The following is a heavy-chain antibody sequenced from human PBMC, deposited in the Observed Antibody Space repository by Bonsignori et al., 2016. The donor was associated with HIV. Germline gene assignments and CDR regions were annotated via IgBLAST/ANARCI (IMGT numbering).Heavy chain of an antibody. J-gene: IGHJ4*02. CDR2: ISAYNGNT. D-gene: IGHD3-22*01. V-gene: IGHV1-18*01. CDR1: GYTFTSYG. CDR3: ARPNTYYYDSSGYYLDY. Sequence: ASVKVSCKASGYTFTSYGISWVRQAPGQGLEWMGWISAYNGNTNYAQKLQGRVTMTTDTSTSTAYMELRSLRSDDTAVYYCARPNTYYYDSSGYYLDYWGQGTLVTVSS.